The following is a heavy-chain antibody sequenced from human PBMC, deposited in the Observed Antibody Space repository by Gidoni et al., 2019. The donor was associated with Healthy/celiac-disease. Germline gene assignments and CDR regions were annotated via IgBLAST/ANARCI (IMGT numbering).Heavy chain of an antibody. V-gene: IGHV3-33*01. CDR3: ARSHQGVTFGGVIVGGYFDY. D-gene: IGHD3-16*02. Sequence: ESGGGVVQPGRSLRLSCAASGFTFSSYGMHWVRQAPGKGLEWVAVIWYDGSNKYYADSVKGRFTISRDNSKNTLYLQMNSLRAEDTAVYYCARSHQGVTFGGVIVGGYFDYWGQGTLVTVSS. CDR1: GFTFSSYG. CDR2: IWYDGSNK. J-gene: IGHJ4*02.